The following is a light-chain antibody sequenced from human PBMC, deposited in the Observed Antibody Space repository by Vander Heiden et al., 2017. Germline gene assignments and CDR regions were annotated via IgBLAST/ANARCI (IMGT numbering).Light chain of an antibody. CDR2: AAS. CDR3: QQSDSTPRT. Sequence: DIQLTQFPSSLSASVGDRVTITCRASQSISSYLNWYQQKPGKAPKLLIYAASSLQSGGPSRFSGSGSGTDFTLTISRLQPEDVATYYCQQSDSTPRTFGQGTKVEIK. V-gene: IGKV1-39*01. CDR1: QSISSY. J-gene: IGKJ1*01.